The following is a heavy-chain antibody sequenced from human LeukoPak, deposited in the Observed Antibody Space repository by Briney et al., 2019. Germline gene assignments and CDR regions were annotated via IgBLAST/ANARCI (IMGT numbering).Heavy chain of an antibody. CDR1: GFTFSSYD. J-gene: IGHJ2*01. CDR3: ARGGWSHNNRYFDL. Sequence: GGSLRLSCAASGFTFSSYDMHWVRQATGKGLEWVSAIDTAGNTFYPGSVRGRFTISREDAKNSLYLQMNSLRAGDTAVYYCARGGWSHNNRYFDLWGRGTLVTVSS. D-gene: IGHD6-19*01. V-gene: IGHV3-13*04. CDR2: IDTAGNT.